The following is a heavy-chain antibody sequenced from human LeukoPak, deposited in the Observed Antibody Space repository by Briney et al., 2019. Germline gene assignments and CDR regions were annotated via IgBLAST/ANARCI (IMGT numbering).Heavy chain of an antibody. D-gene: IGHD3-16*01. Sequence: PSETLSLTCTVSGGSISSSSYYWGWIRQPPGKGLEWIGSIYYSGSTYYNPSLKSRVTISVDTSKNQFSLKLSSVTAADTAVYYCARLSYAQGYYFDYWGQGTLVTVSS. CDR1: GGSISSSSYY. J-gene: IGHJ4*02. V-gene: IGHV4-39*01. CDR3: ARLSYAQGYYFDY. CDR2: IYYSGST.